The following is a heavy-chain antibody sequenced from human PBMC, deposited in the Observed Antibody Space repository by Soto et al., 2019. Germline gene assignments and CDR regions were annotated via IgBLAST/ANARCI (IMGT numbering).Heavy chain of an antibody. CDR2: IYYSGSA. D-gene: IGHD3-22*01. J-gene: IGHJ4*02. CDR3: ARGWYYYDSSGYRFDY. V-gene: IGHV4-31*11. Sequence: PSGTLSLTCAVSGDSISSGGYYWSWIRQHPGKGLEWIAYIYYSGSAYYNPSLKSRVSISVDTSKNQFSLKLSSVTAADTAVYYCARGWYYYDSSGYRFDYWGQGTLVTVPS. CDR1: GDSISSGGYY.